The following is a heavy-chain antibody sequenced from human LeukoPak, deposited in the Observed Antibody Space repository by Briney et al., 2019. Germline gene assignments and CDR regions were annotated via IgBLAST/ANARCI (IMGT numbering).Heavy chain of an antibody. Sequence: GASVEVSCKASGFTFTSSAMQWVRQARGQRLGWIGWIVVGSGNTNYAQKFRERVTITRDMSTSTAYMELSSLRSEDTAVYYCARGGYSSATDAFDIWGQGTMVTVSS. CDR2: IVVGSGNT. D-gene: IGHD6-19*01. J-gene: IGHJ3*02. V-gene: IGHV1-58*02. CDR3: ARGGYSSATDAFDI. CDR1: GFTFTSSA.